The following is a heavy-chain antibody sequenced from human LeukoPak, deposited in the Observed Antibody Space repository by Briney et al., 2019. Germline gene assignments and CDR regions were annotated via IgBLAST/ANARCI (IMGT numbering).Heavy chain of an antibody. CDR1: GYTFTSYY. Sequence: ASVKVSCKASGYTFTSYYMHWVRQAPGQGLEWMGGFDPEDGETIYAQKFQGRVTMTEDTSTDTAYMELSSLRSEDTAVYYCATGVAAAGNQTQYYYYGMDVWGQGTTVTVSS. J-gene: IGHJ6*02. CDR2: FDPEDGET. CDR3: ATGVAAAGNQTQYYYYGMDV. V-gene: IGHV1-24*01. D-gene: IGHD6-13*01.